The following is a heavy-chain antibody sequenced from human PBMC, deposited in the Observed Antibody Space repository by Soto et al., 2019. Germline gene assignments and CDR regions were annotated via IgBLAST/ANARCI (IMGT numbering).Heavy chain of an antibody. D-gene: IGHD4-17*01. CDR1: GGTFSSYA. CDR2: IIPIFGTA. J-gene: IGHJ6*02. CDR3: ARGRVYGDPDLDYYYGMDV. V-gene: IGHV1-69*13. Sequence: SVKVSCKASGGTFSSYAISWVRQAPGQGLEWMGGIIPIFGTANYAQKFQGRVTITADESTSTAYMELSSLRSEDTAVYYCARGRVYGDPDLDYYYGMDVWGQGTTVTVSS.